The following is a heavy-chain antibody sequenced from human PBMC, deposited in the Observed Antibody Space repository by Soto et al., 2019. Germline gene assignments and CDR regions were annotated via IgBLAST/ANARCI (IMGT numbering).Heavy chain of an antibody. CDR1: GYTFTSYY. CDR2: INPSGGST. J-gene: IGHJ6*02. CDR3: ARDRGPYSSSWYFYGMDV. V-gene: IGHV1-46*01. D-gene: IGHD6-13*01. Sequence: ASVKVSCKASGYTFTSYYMHWVRQAPGQGFEWMGIINPSGGSTSYAQKFQGRVTMTRDTSTSTVYMELSSLRSEDTAVYYCARDRGPYSSSWYFYGMDVWGQGTTVTV.